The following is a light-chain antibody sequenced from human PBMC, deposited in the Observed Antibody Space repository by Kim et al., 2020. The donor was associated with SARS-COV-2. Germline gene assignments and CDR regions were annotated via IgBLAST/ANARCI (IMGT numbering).Light chain of an antibody. CDR3: LQRKNWPLT. J-gene: IGKJ4*01. CDR2: DAS. V-gene: IGKV3-11*01. CDR1: HSVTSS. Sequence: EIVLTQSPATLSLSPRERATLSCRASHSVTSSLAWYQQKRGQAPRLLIYDASNRATGIPARFSGSGSGTDFTLTISSLEPEDFAVYYCLQRKNWPLTFGGGTKVDIK.